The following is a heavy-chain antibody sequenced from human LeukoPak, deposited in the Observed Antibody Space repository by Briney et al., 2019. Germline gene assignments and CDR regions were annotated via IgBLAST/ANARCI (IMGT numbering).Heavy chain of an antibody. CDR1: GYSFTSYW. V-gene: IGHV5-51*01. Sequence: LGESLKISCKGSGYSFTSYWIGWVRQMPGKGLEWMGIIYPGDSDTRYSPSFQGQVTISADKSISTAYPQWSSLKASDTAMYYCARHLMTTVTADAFDIWGQGTMVTVSS. CDR2: IYPGDSDT. D-gene: IGHD4-17*01. CDR3: ARHLMTTVTADAFDI. J-gene: IGHJ3*02.